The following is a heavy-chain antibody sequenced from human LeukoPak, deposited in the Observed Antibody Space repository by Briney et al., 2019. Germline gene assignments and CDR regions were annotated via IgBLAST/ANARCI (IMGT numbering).Heavy chain of an antibody. Sequence: SETLSLTCTVSGGSISSGGYYWSWIRQHPGKGLEWIGYIYYSGSTYYNPSLKSRVTISVDTSKNQFSLKLSSVTAADTAVYYCASSCSGGSCYPRLIDYWGQGTLVTVSS. CDR1: GGSISSGGYY. J-gene: IGHJ4*02. D-gene: IGHD2-15*01. V-gene: IGHV4-31*03. CDR2: IYYSGST. CDR3: ASSCSGGSCYPRLIDY.